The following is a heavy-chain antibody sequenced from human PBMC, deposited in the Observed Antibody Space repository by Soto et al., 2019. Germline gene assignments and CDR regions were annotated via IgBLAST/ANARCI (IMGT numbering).Heavy chain of an antibody. V-gene: IGHV2-5*02. CDR2: IYWDDDR. J-gene: IGHJ5*02. CDR1: GFSLNTDGMG. CDR3: AHRRTETAILTPYPDWFDP. D-gene: IGHD3-9*01. Sequence: QITLKESGPTLVKPTQTLTLTCSFSGFSLNTDGMGVGWIRQPPGGAPEWLALIYWDDDRRFNPSLRNRITIIKDTSKNQVVLTMTNMNPVDTGTYFCAHRRTETAILTPYPDWFDPWGQGSLVTVSS.